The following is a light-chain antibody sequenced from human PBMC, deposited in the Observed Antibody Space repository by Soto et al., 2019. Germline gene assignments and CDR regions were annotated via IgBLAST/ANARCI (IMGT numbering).Light chain of an antibody. CDR3: QQRSNWPRT. Sequence: EIVLTQSPATLSLSPGERATLSCRASQSVSSYLAWYQQKPGQAPRLLIYDASTRATGIPARFSGSGSGTDFTLTISSREPEDFAVYYYQQRSNWPRTFGQGTKVEIK. J-gene: IGKJ1*01. V-gene: IGKV3-11*01. CDR1: QSVSSY. CDR2: DAS.